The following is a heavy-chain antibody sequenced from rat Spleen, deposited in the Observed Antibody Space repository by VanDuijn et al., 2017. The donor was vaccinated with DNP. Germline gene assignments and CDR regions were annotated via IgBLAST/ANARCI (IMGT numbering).Heavy chain of an antibody. V-gene: IGHV5S13*01. D-gene: IGHD1-4*01. CDR2: ITNSGGSI. Sequence: EVQLVESGGGLVQPGRSLKLSCAASGFIFSNYGLAWVRQAPTKGLEWVASITNSGGSIYYRDSVKGRFTISRDNTKSTLFLQMDSLRSEDTATYYCARGKNYALDAWGQGTSVTVSS. CDR3: ARGKNYALDA. J-gene: IGHJ4*01. CDR1: GFIFSNYG.